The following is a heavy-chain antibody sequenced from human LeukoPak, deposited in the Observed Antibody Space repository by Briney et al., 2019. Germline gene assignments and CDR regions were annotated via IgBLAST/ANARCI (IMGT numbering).Heavy chain of an antibody. J-gene: IGHJ3*02. CDR3: ARGRGYNAFDI. CDR2: INHSGNT. Sequence: PSKTLSLTCAVYGGSFSGHYWSWIRQPPGKGLEWIGEINHSGNTNDNTSLKSRVTISVDTSKNQFSLKLSSVTAADTAVYYCARGRGYNAFDIWGQGTMVTVSS. D-gene: IGHD5-18*01. V-gene: IGHV4-34*01. CDR1: GGSFSGHY.